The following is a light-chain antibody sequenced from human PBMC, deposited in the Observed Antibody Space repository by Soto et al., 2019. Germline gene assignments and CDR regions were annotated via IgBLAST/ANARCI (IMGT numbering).Light chain of an antibody. V-gene: IGKV1-5*01. CDR2: DAS. Sequence: DIQMTQSPSTLSASAGDRVTITCRARQSISSWLAWYKQTPGKAPKIMSYDASSLESGVPSRFSGSGSGTEFTLTISSLQPDDFATYYCQQYNSYPWTFGQGTKVDIK. CDR1: QSISSW. CDR3: QQYNSYPWT. J-gene: IGKJ1*01.